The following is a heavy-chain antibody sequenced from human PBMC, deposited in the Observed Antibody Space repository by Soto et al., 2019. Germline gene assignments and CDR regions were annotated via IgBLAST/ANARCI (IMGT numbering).Heavy chain of an antibody. Sequence: ASVKVSCKASGYSFTNNDVSWVRQATGQGLEWMGWMNPGSGDTGYAQKFQGRVTMTRDISTATAYMELSSLRSDDTATYYCARMATFGSLNWFDPWGQGTLVTVSS. D-gene: IGHD3-16*01. J-gene: IGHJ5*02. CDR2: MNPGSGDT. CDR3: ARMATFGSLNWFDP. V-gene: IGHV1-8*01. CDR1: GYSFTNND.